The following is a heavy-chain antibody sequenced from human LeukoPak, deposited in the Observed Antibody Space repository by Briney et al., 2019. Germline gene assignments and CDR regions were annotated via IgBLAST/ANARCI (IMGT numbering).Heavy chain of an antibody. CDR1: GFTFSSYG. J-gene: IGHJ3*02. D-gene: IGHD5-12*01. CDR2: IRYDGSNK. CDR3: AREGPSGDIVVYDAFDI. V-gene: IGHV3-30*02. Sequence: GGSLRLSCAASGFTFSSYGMHWVRQAPGKGLEWVAFIRYDGSNKYYADSAKGRFTISRDNSKNTLYLQMNSLRAEDTAVYYCAREGPSGDIVVYDAFDIWGQGTMVAVSS.